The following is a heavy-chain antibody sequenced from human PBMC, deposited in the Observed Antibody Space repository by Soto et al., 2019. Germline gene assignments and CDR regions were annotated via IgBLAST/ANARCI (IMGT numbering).Heavy chain of an antibody. CDR3: AKVSEYDFWSGSRTFGY. D-gene: IGHD3-3*01. J-gene: IGHJ4*02. V-gene: IGHV3-23*01. Sequence: GGSLRLSCAASGFTFSSYAMSWVRQAPGKGLEWVSAISGSGGSTYYADSVKGRFTISRDNSKNTLYLQMNSLRAEDTAVYYCAKVSEYDFWSGSRTFGYWGQGTLVTVSS. CDR1: GFTFSSYA. CDR2: ISGSGGST.